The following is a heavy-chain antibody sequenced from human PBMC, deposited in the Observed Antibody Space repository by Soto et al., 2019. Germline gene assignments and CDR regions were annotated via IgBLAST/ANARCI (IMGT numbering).Heavy chain of an antibody. D-gene: IGHD1-26*01. V-gene: IGHV1-69*13. CDR2: IIPIFGTA. Sequence: GASVKVSCKASGGTFSSYAISWVRQAPGQGLEWMGGIIPIFGTANYAQKFQGRVTITADESTSTAYTELSSLRSEDTAVYYCARVDRGSYYNFDYWGQGTLVTVSS. CDR3: ARVDRGSYYNFDY. J-gene: IGHJ4*02. CDR1: GGTFSSYA.